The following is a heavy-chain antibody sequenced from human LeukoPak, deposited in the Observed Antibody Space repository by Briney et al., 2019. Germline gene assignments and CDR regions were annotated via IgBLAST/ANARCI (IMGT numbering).Heavy chain of an antibody. D-gene: IGHD3-22*01. CDR2: VSYSGST. V-gene: IGHV4-59*08. Sequence: SETLSLTCTVSGGSLRGYYWTWIRQPPGKGLEWIGYVSYSGSTDYDPSLKSRVTISVDTSKNQFSLNVTSVTAADTAVYYCARGGYYYDSSGDVWGQGTMVTVSS. CDR3: ARGGYYYDSSGDV. CDR1: GGSLRGYY. J-gene: IGHJ3*01.